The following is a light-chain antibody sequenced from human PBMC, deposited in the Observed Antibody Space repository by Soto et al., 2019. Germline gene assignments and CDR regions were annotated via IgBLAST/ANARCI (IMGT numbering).Light chain of an antibody. CDR2: GAS. CDR3: QHYSNSPPFT. Sequence: EIVLTQSPGTLSLSPGERATLSCRASQSVSSSYLAWYQQKPGQAPRLLIYGASSRATGIPDRFSGSGYGTDFTLTISRLEPEDFVVYFCQHYSNSPPFTFGQGTKLEIK. CDR1: QSVSSSY. J-gene: IGKJ2*01. V-gene: IGKV3-20*01.